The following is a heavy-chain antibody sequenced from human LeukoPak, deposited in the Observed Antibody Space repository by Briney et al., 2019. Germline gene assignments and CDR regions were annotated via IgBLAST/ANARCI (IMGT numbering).Heavy chain of an antibody. CDR3: AKDRHYYDSSGYYH. CDR1: GFTFSSYG. V-gene: IGHV3-33*06. CDR2: IWYDGSNK. D-gene: IGHD3-22*01. J-gene: IGHJ5*02. Sequence: GGSLRLSCAASGFTFSSYGMHWVRQAPGKGLEWVAVIWYDGSNKYYADSVKGRFTISRDNSKNTLYLQMNSLRAEDTAVYCCAKDRHYYDSSGYYHWGQGTLVTVSP.